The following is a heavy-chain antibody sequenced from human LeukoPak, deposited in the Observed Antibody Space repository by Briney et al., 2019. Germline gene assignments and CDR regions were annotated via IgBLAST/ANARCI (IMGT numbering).Heavy chain of an antibody. Sequence: GGSLRLSCAASGFTFDDYGMSWVRQAPGKGLEWVSGINWNGGSTGYADSVKGRFTISRDNAKNSLYLQMNSLRAEDTALYHCARGRGSSWLNNWFDPWGQGTPVTVSS. CDR2: INWNGGST. CDR3: ARGRGSSWLNNWFDP. V-gene: IGHV3-20*01. CDR1: GFTFDDYG. J-gene: IGHJ5*02. D-gene: IGHD6-13*01.